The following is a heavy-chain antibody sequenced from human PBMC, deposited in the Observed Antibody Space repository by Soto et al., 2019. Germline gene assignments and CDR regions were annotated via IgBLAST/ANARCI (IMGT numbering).Heavy chain of an antibody. CDR1: GYTFSTYA. Sequence: ASVKVSCKASGYTFSTYAMHWVRQAPGQSLEWMGWLNGGTGQTRYSQKFQDRVIITRDTSAGTGYMELSSLTSEDTAVYYCARGKGMEENYFYYGLDIWGQGTTVTVSS. J-gene: IGHJ6*02. V-gene: IGHV1-3*01. CDR3: ARGKGMEENYFYYGLDI. CDR2: LNGGTGQT. D-gene: IGHD1-1*01.